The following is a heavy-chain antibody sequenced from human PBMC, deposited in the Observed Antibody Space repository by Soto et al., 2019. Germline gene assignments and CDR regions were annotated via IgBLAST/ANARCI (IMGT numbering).Heavy chain of an antibody. CDR3: ARGKWLRLYYYYYGMDV. J-gene: IGHJ6*02. D-gene: IGHD5-12*01. V-gene: IGHV4-59*12. Sequence: SETLSLTCTVSGGSINSYYWIWIRQPPGKGLEWIGYIYYSGGTNYNPSLKSRVTISVDTSKNQFSLKLSSVTAADTAVYYCARGKWLRLYYYYYGMDVWGQGTTVTVSS. CDR2: IYYSGGT. CDR1: GGSINSYY.